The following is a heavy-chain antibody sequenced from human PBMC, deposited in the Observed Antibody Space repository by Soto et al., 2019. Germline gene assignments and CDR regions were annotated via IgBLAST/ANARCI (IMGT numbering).Heavy chain of an antibody. CDR2: IIPILGIA. D-gene: IGHD2-2*01. J-gene: IGHJ4*02. CDR1: GGTFSSYT. CDR3: ARLVPYCSSTSDSEYYFDY. V-gene: IGHV1-69*02. Sequence: QVQLVQSGAEVKKPGSSVKVSCKASGGTFSSYTISWVRQAPGQGLEWMGRIIPILGIANYAQKFQGRVTITADKSTSTAYMELSSLRSEDTAVYYCARLVPYCSSTSDSEYYFDYWGQGTLVTVSS.